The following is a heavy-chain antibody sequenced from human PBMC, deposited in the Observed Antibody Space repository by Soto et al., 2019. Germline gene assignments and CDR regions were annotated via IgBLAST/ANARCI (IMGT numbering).Heavy chain of an antibody. CDR1: GFTFSSYA. J-gene: IGHJ4*02. CDR2: ISGSGGST. CDR3: ANRKDPTAMVTVGY. D-gene: IGHD5-18*01. Sequence: EVQLLESGGGLVQPGGSLRLSCAASGFTFSSYAMSWVRQAPGKGLEWVSAISGSGGSTYYADSVKGRFTISRDNSKNPLYLQMNSLRAEDTAVYYCANRKDPTAMVTVGYWGQGTLVTVSS. V-gene: IGHV3-23*01.